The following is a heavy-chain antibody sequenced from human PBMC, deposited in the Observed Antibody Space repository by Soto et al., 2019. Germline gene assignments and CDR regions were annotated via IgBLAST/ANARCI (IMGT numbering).Heavy chain of an antibody. V-gene: IGHV3-30*18. CDR1: GFTFSSYG. Sequence: PGGSLRLSCAASGFTFSSYGMHWVRQAPGKGLEWVAVISYDGSNKYYADSVKGRFTISRDNSKNTLYLQMNSLRAEDTAVYYCAKGVYDSSSWFDPWGQGTLVTVS. CDR2: ISYDGSNK. CDR3: AKGVYDSSSWFDP. D-gene: IGHD3-22*01. J-gene: IGHJ5*02.